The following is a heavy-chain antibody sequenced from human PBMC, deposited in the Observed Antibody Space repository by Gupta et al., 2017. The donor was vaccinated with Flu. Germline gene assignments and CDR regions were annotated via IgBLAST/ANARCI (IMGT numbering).Heavy chain of an antibody. CDR1: GSPITSWY. CDR3: VTGLRVQYYNGMDV. D-gene: IGHD3-9*01. V-gene: IGHV4-59*03. CDR2: VYYSGGT. Sequence: QVQLQESGPGPLKPSEHLFLTCTLSGSPITSWYWSWVRQPPGKGLEWIGYVYYSGGTKCNPSLKSRVTMSIDTSKNQFSLKLKSVTAADTDVYYCVTGLRVQYYNGMDVWGQGTTVTVSS. J-gene: IGHJ6*02.